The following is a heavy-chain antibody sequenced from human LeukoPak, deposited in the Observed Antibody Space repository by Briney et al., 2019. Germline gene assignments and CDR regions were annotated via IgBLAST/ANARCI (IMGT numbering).Heavy chain of an antibody. CDR2: IRYDGSKK. CDR3: AKGYYDSSAWDY. V-gene: IGHV3-30*02. D-gene: IGHD3-22*01. J-gene: IGHJ4*02. Sequence: GGSLRLSCAASGFTFSSYGMHWVRQAPGKGLEWVVFIRYDGSKKYYADSVKGRFTISRDNSKNTLYLQMNSLRAEDTAVYYCAKGYYDSSAWDYWGQGTLVTVSS. CDR1: GFTFSSYG.